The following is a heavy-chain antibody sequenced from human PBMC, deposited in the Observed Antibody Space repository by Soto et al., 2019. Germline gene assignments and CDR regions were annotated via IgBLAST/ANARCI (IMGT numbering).Heavy chain of an antibody. J-gene: IGHJ4*02. CDR1: GVSISSYF. V-gene: IGHV4-59*01. CDR2: IYYSGTT. D-gene: IGHD3-22*01. CDR3: AGEDGYKFDY. Sequence: SETLSLTCTVSGVSISSYFWNWIRQSPGKGLEYIGYIYYSGTTNYNPSLKSRVTISVDMSKNQFSLKLSSVTAADTAVYYCAGEDGYKFDYWGQGTLVTVSS.